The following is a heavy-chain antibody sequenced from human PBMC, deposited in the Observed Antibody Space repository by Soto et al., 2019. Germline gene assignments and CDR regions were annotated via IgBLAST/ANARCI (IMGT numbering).Heavy chain of an antibody. CDR3: AKASQGSFDY. J-gene: IGHJ4*02. CDR1: GFSFSSYA. CDR2: ISSSGGST. V-gene: IGHV3-23*01. D-gene: IGHD2-15*01. Sequence: GGSLTLTCAASGFSFSSYAISWVRQPQGKGLEWVSAISSSGGSTYYADPVNDRLTISSDNSKNTLYLQMNSLRTEATTAYYFAKASQGSFDYWGQGTLVTVSS.